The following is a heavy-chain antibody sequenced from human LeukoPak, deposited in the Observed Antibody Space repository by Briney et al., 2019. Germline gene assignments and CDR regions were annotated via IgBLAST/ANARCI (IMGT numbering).Heavy chain of an antibody. V-gene: IGHV4-34*01. CDR1: GGSFSGYY. Sequence: PSETLSLTCAVYGGSFSGYYWSWIRQPPGKGLEWIGEINHSGSTNYNPSLKSRVTISVDTSKNQFSLKLSSMTAADTAVYYCARSGYSSGWQPGYWGQGTLVTVSS. CDR2: INHSGST. J-gene: IGHJ4*02. CDR3: ARSGYSSGWQPGY. D-gene: IGHD6-19*01.